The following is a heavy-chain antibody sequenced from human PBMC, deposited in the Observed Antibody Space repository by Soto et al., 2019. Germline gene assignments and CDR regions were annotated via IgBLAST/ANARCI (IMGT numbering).Heavy chain of an antibody. J-gene: IGHJ2*01. D-gene: IGHD1-26*01. Sequence: QVQLVQSGAEVKKPGASVKVSCKASGYTFASDAMHRVRQAPGQRLEWMGWINAGNGNTKYSQKFQGRVTITRDTSASTAYMELSSLRSEDTAVYYCARGGCLYWYFDLWGRSTLVTVSS. CDR2: INAGNGNT. CDR1: GYTFASDA. V-gene: IGHV1-3*01. CDR3: ARGGCLYWYFDL.